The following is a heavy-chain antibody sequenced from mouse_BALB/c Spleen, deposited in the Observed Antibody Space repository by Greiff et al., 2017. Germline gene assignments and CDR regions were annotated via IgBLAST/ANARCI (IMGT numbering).Heavy chain of an antibody. Sequence: EVQLQQSGPGLVKPSQSLSLTCTVTGYSITSDYAWNWIRQFPGNKLEWMGYISYSGSTSYNPSLKSRISITRDTSKNQFFLQLNSVTTEDTATYYCTSYGNYLWFAYWGQGTLVTVSA. CDR1: GYSITSDYA. J-gene: IGHJ3*01. D-gene: IGHD2-10*01. V-gene: IGHV3-2*02. CDR3: TSYGNYLWFAY. CDR2: ISYSGST.